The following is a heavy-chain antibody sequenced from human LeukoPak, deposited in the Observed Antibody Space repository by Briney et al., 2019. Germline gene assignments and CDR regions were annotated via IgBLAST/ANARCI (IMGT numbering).Heavy chain of an antibody. CDR2: ISWNGGSL. CDR1: GFTFDDYA. J-gene: IGHJ4*02. Sequence: GGSLRLSCAASGFTFDDYAMHWVRQAPGKGLEWVSGISWNGGSLGYADSVKGRFTISRDNTKNSLYLQMNSLRAEDTAVYYCAKGGLLWFGELLSAFDYWGQGTLVTVSS. D-gene: IGHD3-10*01. V-gene: IGHV3-9*01. CDR3: AKGGLLWFGELLSAFDY.